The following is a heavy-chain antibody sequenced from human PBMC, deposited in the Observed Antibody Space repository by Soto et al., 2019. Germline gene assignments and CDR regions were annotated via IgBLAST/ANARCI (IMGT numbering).Heavy chain of an antibody. V-gene: IGHV4-61*01. Sequence: PSETLSLTCTVSGVSVSNGLYYGNWVRQPPGKGLEWIGYVYVGGSTNYNPSLKRRVTIAIDTSKNQFSLRFNSVNAAATAVYYCARVQYSRYGYTEFFDVWGQGIRVTVSS. J-gene: IGHJ4*02. CDR2: VYVGGST. D-gene: IGHD5-12*01. CDR1: GVSVSNGLYY. CDR3: ARVQYSRYGYTEFFDV.